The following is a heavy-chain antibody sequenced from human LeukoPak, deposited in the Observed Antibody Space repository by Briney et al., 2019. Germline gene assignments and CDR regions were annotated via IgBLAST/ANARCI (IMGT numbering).Heavy chain of an antibody. CDR1: GYSFTDYG. CDR3: ARGGDTYMDF. Sequence: GASVTVSCKASGYSFTDYGLSWVRQAPGQGLEWMGWIRVYNGDTNYAQKFQGRLTVTADPSTRTAYMELRRLRSDDTAAYYCARGGDTYMDFWGQGTLVTISS. J-gene: IGHJ4*02. V-gene: IGHV1-18*01. D-gene: IGHD2-2*02. CDR2: IRVYNGDT.